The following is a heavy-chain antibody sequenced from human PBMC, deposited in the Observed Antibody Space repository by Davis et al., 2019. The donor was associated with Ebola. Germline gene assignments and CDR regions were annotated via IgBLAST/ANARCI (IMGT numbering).Heavy chain of an antibody. V-gene: IGHV3-33*03. D-gene: IGHD2-15*01. CDR2: IWYDGSNK. CDR3: AKGGRYYYYGMDV. J-gene: IGHJ6*02. CDR1: GFTFSSFW. Sequence: GGSLRLSCAASGFTFSSFWMNWVRQAPGKGLEWVAVIWYDGSNKYYADSVKGRFTISRDNSKNSLYLQMNSLRAEDTALYYCAKGGRYYYYGMDVWGQGTTVTVSS.